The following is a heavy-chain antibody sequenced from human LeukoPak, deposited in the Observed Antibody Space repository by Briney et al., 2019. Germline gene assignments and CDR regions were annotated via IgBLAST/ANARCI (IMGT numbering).Heavy chain of an antibody. CDR1: GFIFSNYG. Sequence: GGSLRLSCAASGFIFSNYGMHWVRQAPGKGLEWVAVISYDGSNKYYADSVKGRFTISRDNSKNTLYLQMNSLRAEDTAVYYCAKGGGYGDYVNYWGQGTLVTVSS. CDR3: AKGGGYGDYVNY. CDR2: ISYDGSNK. V-gene: IGHV3-30*18. J-gene: IGHJ4*02. D-gene: IGHD4-17*01.